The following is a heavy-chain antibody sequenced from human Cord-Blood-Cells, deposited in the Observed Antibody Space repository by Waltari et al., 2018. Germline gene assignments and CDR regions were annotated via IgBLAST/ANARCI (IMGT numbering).Heavy chain of an antibody. V-gene: IGHV4-4*07. CDR2: ISTRGGT. CDR1: GGSISSYH. J-gene: IGHJ4*02. Sequence: QVQLQESGPGLVKPSEPLSLTCTVSGGSISSYHWSCLRQPAGKGLAWLGRISTRGGTSHNPSLHGRVAMSVDTSRNQFALKRGSVTAADTAVYCCARDQGYSKRESEGTFDYWGQGTLVTVS. D-gene: IGHD4-4*01. CDR3: ARDQGYSKRESEGTFDY.